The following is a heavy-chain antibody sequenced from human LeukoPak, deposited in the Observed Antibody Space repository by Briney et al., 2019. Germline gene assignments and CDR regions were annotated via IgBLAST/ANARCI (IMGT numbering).Heavy chain of an antibody. Sequence: SGPTLVNPTQTLTLTYTFSGFSLSSSGVGVGWIRQPPGKALEWLALIYWNDDKRYSPSLKSRLTITKDTSKNQVVLTMTNMDPVDTATYYCAHLADFWSGYFYFDYWGQGTLVTVSS. D-gene: IGHD3-3*01. CDR1: GFSLSSSGVG. CDR2: IYWNDDK. V-gene: IGHV2-5*01. CDR3: AHLADFWSGYFYFDY. J-gene: IGHJ4*02.